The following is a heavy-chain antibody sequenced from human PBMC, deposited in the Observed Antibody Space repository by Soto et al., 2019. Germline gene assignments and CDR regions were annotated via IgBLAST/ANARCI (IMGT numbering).Heavy chain of an antibody. V-gene: IGHV3-23*01. Sequence: EVQLLESGGGLVQPGGSLRLSCVASGFSFTNHAMSWVRQPPGKGLEWLSAIRGSGGSTYYADSDKGRFTISRDNSKYTLYLQMESLRVEDTAVYYCAKDRGVLGSSWYNATTADASDIWGQGTMVTVSS. CDR1: GFSFTNHA. CDR2: IRGSGGST. D-gene: IGHD6-13*01. CDR3: AKDRGVLGSSWYNATTADASDI. J-gene: IGHJ3*02.